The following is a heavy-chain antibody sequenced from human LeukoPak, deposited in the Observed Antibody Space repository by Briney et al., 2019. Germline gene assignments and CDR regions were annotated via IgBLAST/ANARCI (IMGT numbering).Heavy chain of an antibody. Sequence: WIGRFYTSENTNYNPSLKSRVTISVDTSRSQFSLNLSSVTAADTAVYYCTRGGSSRGYMDVWGKGTTVTVSS. V-gene: IGHV4-61*02. CDR2: FYTSENT. CDR3: TRGGSSRGYMDV. D-gene: IGHD6-13*01. J-gene: IGHJ6*03.